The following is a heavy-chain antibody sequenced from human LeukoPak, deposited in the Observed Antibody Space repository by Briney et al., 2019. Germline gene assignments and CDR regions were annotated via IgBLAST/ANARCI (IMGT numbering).Heavy chain of an antibody. D-gene: IGHD3-10*01. CDR3: AKDWRRGILLWFGEPFFDY. V-gene: IGHV3-21*01. J-gene: IGHJ4*02. CDR2: ISSSSSYI. Sequence: GGSLRLSCAASGFTFSSYSMNWVRQAPGKGLEWVSSISSSSSYIYYADSVKGRFTISRDNAKNSLYLQMNSLRAEDTAVYYCAKDWRRGILLWFGEPFFDYWGQGTLVTVSS. CDR1: GFTFSSYS.